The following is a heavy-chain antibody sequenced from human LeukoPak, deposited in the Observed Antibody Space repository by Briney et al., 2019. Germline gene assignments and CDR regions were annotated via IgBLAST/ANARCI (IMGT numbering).Heavy chain of an antibody. J-gene: IGHJ5*02. Sequence: PSQTLSLTCAVSGGSISSGGSSWSWIRQPPGKGLEWIGYIYHSGSPYYNPSLKSRVTISVDRSKNQFSLKLSSVTAADTAVYYCARANVPIVVVPAAIWFDPWGQGTLVTVSS. CDR2: IYHSGSP. CDR1: GGSISSGGSS. V-gene: IGHV4-30-2*01. D-gene: IGHD2-2*01. CDR3: ARANVPIVVVPAAIWFDP.